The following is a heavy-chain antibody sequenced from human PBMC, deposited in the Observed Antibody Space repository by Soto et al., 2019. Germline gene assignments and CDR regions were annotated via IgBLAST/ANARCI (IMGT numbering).Heavy chain of an antibody. Sequence: WLGRTYYRSKWYNDYAVSVKSRITINPDTSKDQFSLQLNSVTPEDTAVYYCAREMVRGVIIGFDPWGQGTLVTVSS. CDR3: AREMVRGVIIGFDP. J-gene: IGHJ5*02. CDR2: TYYRSKWYN. D-gene: IGHD3-10*01. V-gene: IGHV6-1*01.